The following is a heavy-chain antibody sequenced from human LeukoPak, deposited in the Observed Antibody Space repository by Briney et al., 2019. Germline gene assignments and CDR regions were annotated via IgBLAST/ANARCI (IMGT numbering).Heavy chain of an antibody. CDR3: ARGPPSITGYSYGSEYWFDP. V-gene: IGHV1-2*02. CDR1: GYTFTGYY. Sequence: GASVKVSCKASGYTFTGYYMHWVRQAPGQGLEWMGWINPNSGGTNYAQKFQGRVTITADESTSTAYMELSSLRSEDTAVYYCARGPPSITGYSYGSEYWFDPWGQGTLVTVSS. CDR2: INPNSGGT. J-gene: IGHJ5*02. D-gene: IGHD5-18*01.